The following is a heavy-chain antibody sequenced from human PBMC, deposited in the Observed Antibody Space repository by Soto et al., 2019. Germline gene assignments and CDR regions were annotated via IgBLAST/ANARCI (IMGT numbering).Heavy chain of an antibody. Sequence: SETLSLTCTVSGASISSSSYYWGWIRQPPGKGLEWIGSIYYSGSTYNNPSLKSRVTISVDTSKNQFSLKLNSVAAADTALYYCARRGYCSGGSCYSEPFDIWGQGTMVTVSS. V-gene: IGHV4-39*01. CDR2: IYYSGST. J-gene: IGHJ3*02. D-gene: IGHD2-15*01. CDR1: GASISSSSYY. CDR3: ARRGYCSGGSCYSEPFDI.